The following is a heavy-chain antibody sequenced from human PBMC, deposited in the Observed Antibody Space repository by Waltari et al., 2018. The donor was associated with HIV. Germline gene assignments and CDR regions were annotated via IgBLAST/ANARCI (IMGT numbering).Heavy chain of an antibody. CDR1: GFSVSRYG. J-gene: IGHJ4*02. Sequence: QVQLVESGGGVVRPGRSLRLSCAASGFSVSRYGLPWVRQAPGKGLGWVAVIWHDGSKKYYAGSVKGRFTVSRDTSKNTLYLEMNRLRAEDTAVYHCARDPGTLLIAVAGAFDYWGPGIPVTVSS. D-gene: IGHD6-19*01. V-gene: IGHV3-33*01. CDR2: IWHDGSKK. CDR3: ARDPGTLLIAVAGAFDY.